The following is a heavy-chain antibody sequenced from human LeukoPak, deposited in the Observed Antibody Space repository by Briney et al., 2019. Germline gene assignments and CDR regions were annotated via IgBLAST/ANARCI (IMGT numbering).Heavy chain of an antibody. CDR1: GFTFSSYS. Sequence: GGSLRLSCAGTGFTFSSYSMNWVRRAPGKGLEWVSYISSGSTTIYYADSVKGRFTISRDNAKNSLYLQMSGLRDEDTAVYYCASGSYGQFDYWGQGTLVTVSS. V-gene: IGHV3-48*02. J-gene: IGHJ4*02. D-gene: IGHD5-18*01. CDR2: ISSGSTTI. CDR3: ASGSYGQFDY.